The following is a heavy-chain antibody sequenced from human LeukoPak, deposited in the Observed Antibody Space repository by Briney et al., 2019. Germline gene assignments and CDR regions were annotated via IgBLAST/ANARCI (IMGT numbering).Heavy chain of an antibody. J-gene: IGHJ4*02. V-gene: IGHV3-23*01. CDR2: ISGSGGST. D-gene: IGHD1-26*01. Sequence: GGSLRLSCAVSGFTFSSYAMSWVRQAPAKGLEWVSAISGSGGSTYYADSGKGRSTISRDNSKNTMYLQMSSLRAEDTAVYYCAKDIEFIVGATDYWGQGTLVTVSS. CDR3: AKDIEFIVGATDY. CDR1: GFTFSSYA.